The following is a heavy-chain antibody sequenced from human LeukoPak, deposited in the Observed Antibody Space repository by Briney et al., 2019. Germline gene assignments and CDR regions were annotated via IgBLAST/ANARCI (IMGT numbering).Heavy chain of an antibody. CDR2: INSDGSST. CDR3: ARGGYALGIAAAGTAGDYYYGMDV. V-gene: IGHV3-74*01. Sequence: GVSLRLSCAASGFTFNNYWIHWVRQAPGKGLVWVSRINSDGSSTSYADSVKGRFTISRDNTKNTLYLQMNSLRAEDTAIYYCARGGYALGIAAAGTAGDYYYGMDVWGQGTTVTVSS. D-gene: IGHD6-13*01. J-gene: IGHJ6*02. CDR1: GFTFNNYW.